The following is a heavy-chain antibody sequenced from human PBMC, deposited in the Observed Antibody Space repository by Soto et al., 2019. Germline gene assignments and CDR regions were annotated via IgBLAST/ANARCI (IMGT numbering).Heavy chain of an antibody. CDR3: ARGSPTTVTTWFDP. CDR2: IIPVFGKA. V-gene: IGHV1-69*01. Sequence: QLQLVQSGAEVKKPGSSVKVSCKASGGTFSNFAINWVRQAPGQGLEWMGGIIPVFGKAKYAQKFQGRVQFTADEASSTGYLEVDSLTSEDTAVYYCARGSPTTVTTWFDPWGQGTLVTVSS. J-gene: IGHJ5*02. D-gene: IGHD4-17*01. CDR1: GGTFSNFA.